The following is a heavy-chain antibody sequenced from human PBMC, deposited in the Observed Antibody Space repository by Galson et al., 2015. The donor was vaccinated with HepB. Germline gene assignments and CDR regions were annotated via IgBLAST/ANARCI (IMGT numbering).Heavy chain of an antibody. CDR2: ISYDGSKK. CDR3: AKESLPYCSGGYCYSYAAY. CDR1: GFMFSTYG. V-gene: IGHV3-30*18. Sequence: SLRLSCAASGFMFSTYGMYWVRQAPGKGLEWVAVISYDGSKKYSADSVKGRFTISRDNSKNTLYLQMNSLRAEDTALYYCAKESLPYCSGGYCYSYAAYWGQGTLVTVSS. J-gene: IGHJ4*02. D-gene: IGHD2-15*01.